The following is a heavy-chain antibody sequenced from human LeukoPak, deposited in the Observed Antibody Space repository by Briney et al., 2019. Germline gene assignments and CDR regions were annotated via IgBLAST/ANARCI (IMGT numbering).Heavy chain of an antibody. D-gene: IGHD2-21*02. Sequence: GGSLRLSCSASGFTVSENFMNWVRQAPGKGLEWVAVIYICGITYYADSVKGRFTISRDTSKNTLHLQMNSLRVEDTAVYHCASGSTMTAGFDPWGQGTLVTVSS. V-gene: IGHV3-53*01. CDR1: GFTVSENF. CDR2: IYICGIT. CDR3: ASGSTMTAGFDP. J-gene: IGHJ5*02.